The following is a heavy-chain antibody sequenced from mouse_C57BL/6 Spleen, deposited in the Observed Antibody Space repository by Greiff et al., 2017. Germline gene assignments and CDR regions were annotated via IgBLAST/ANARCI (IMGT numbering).Heavy chain of an antibody. CDR2: IHPNSGST. D-gene: IGHD1-1*01. Sequence: QVQLQQPGAELVKPGASVKLSCKASGYTFTSYWMHWVKQRPGQGLAWIGMIHPNSGSTNYNEKFKSKATLTVDKSSSTAYMHLGSLTSEDSAVYYCARGDYYVFDYWGQGTTLTFSS. CDR1: GYTFTSYW. V-gene: IGHV1-64*01. J-gene: IGHJ2*01. CDR3: ARGDYYVFDY.